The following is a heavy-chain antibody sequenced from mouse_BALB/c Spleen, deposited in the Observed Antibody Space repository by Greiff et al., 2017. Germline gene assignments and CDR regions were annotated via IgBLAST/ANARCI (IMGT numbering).Heavy chain of an antibody. CDR2: IWAGGST. Sequence: QVQLQESGPGLVAPSQSLSITCTVSGFSLTSYGVHWVRQPPGKGLEWLGVIWAGGSTNYNSALMSRLSISKDNSKSQVFLKMNSLQTDDTAMYYCARGLGPNFDYWGQGTTLTVSS. V-gene: IGHV2-9*02. J-gene: IGHJ2*01. D-gene: IGHD4-1*01. CDR3: ARGLGPNFDY. CDR1: GFSLTSYG.